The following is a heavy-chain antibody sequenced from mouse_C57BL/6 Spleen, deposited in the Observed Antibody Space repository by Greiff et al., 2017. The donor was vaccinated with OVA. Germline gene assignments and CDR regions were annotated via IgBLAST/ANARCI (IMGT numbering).Heavy chain of an antibody. CDR3: TRRGYGNPSWFAY. Sequence: EVKVEESGGGLVQPGGSMKLSCAASGFTFSDAWMDWVRQSPEKGLEWVAEIRNKANNHATYYAESVKGRFTISRDDSKSSVYLQMNSLRAEDTGIYYCTRRGYGNPSWFAYWGQGTLVTVSA. CDR2: IRNKANNHAT. V-gene: IGHV6-6*01. J-gene: IGHJ3*01. CDR1: GFTFSDAW. D-gene: IGHD1-1*01.